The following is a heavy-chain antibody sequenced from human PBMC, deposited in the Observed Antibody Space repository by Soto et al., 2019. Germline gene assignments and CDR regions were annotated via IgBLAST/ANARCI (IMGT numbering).Heavy chain of an antibody. CDR2: IMQDGSEK. Sequence: PGGSLSLSCAASGFTFSSYCMSWVRQAPGKGLEWVANIMQDGSEKYYVDSVGGRFTISRDNAKNSLYLQMNSLRAEDTAVYYCARVRIVATIRAPGYWGQGTLVTVSS. D-gene: IGHD5-12*01. CDR1: GFTFSSYC. V-gene: IGHV3-7*01. J-gene: IGHJ4*02. CDR3: ARVRIVATIRAPGY.